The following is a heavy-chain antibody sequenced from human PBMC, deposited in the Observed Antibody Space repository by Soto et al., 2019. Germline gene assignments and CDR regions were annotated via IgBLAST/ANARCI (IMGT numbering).Heavy chain of an antibody. CDR2: IYYSGST. CDR1: GGSISSSSYY. J-gene: IGHJ4*02. Sequence: QLQLQESGPGLVKPSETLSLTCTVSGGSISSSSYYWGWIRQPPVKGLEWIGSIYYSGSTYYNPSLKSRVTISVDTSKSQFSLKLSSVTAAATAVYYFARHESEQLVWGWYFDYWVQGTLVTVSS. D-gene: IGHD6-6*01. CDR3: ARHESEQLVWGWYFDY. V-gene: IGHV4-39*01.